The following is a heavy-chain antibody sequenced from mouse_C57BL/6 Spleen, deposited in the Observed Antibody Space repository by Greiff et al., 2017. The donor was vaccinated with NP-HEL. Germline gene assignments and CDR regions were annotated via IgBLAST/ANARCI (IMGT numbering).Heavy chain of an antibody. CDR3: ARDQTGTGYFDY. J-gene: IGHJ2*01. CDR1: GYSITSGYD. CDR2: ISYSGST. V-gene: IGHV3-1*01. D-gene: IGHD4-1*01. Sequence: EVQLQQSGPGMVKPSQSLSLTCTVTGYSITSGYDWHWIRHFPGNKLEWMGYISYSGSTNYNPSLKSRISITHDTSKNHFFLKLNSVTTEDTATYYCARDQTGTGYFDYWGQGTTLTVSS.